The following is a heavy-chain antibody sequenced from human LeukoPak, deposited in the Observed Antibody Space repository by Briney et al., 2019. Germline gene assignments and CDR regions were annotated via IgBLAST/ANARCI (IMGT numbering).Heavy chain of an antibody. J-gene: IGHJ4*02. CDR3: ARWTGGFDY. V-gene: IGHV3-33*08. D-gene: IGHD3/OR15-3a*01. CDR1: GFPFSNHG. CDR2: IWDDGSDK. Sequence: GGSLRLSCVASGFPFSNHGMHWVRQAPGKGLEWVASIWDDGSDKYSADSVRGRFTISRDNSRNTLFLQMNSLRAEDTAVYYCARWTGGFDYWGQGTLVTVSS.